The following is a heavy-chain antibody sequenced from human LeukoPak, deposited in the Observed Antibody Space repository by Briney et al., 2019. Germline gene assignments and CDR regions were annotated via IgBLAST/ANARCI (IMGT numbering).Heavy chain of an antibody. J-gene: IGHJ4*02. CDR1: GYTLTELS. D-gene: IGHD5-18*01. V-gene: IGHV1-24*01. CDR2: FDPEDGET. CDR3: ARGLGRTAMVTRGGVRFDY. Sequence: GASVKVSCKVSGYTLTELSMHWVRQAPGKGLEWMGGFDPEDGETIYAQKFQGRVTMTEDTSTDTAYMELSSLRSEDTAVYYCARGLGRTAMVTRGGVRFDYWGQGTLVTVSS.